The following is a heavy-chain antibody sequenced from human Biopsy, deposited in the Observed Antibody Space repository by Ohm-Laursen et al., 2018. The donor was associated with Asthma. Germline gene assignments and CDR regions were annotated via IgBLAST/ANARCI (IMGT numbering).Heavy chain of an antibody. CDR3: ARGDSSGWSHYYFDY. CDR2: IYSGGTS. Sequence: SLRLSCAASGFDFDDFAMHWVRQAPGKGLEWVSVIYSGGTSDTADSVRGRFTISRDFYKNTLYLQMDSLRAGDTAVYYCARGDSSGWSHYYFDYWGQGTLVTVSS. J-gene: IGHJ4*02. V-gene: IGHV3-53*01. CDR1: GFDFDDFA. D-gene: IGHD6-19*01.